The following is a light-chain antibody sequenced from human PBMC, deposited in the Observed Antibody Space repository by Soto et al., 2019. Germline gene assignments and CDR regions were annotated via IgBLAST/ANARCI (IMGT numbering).Light chain of an antibody. V-gene: IGLV1-40*01. Sequence: QSVLTQPPSVSGAPGQRVTIPCTGSSSNIGSFYDVHWYQQLPGTVPKLLIYGENNRPTGVPDRFSGSKSGTSASPAITGLQPDDDADYHCQSYDNSLSHVVFGGGTKLTVL. CDR3: QSYDNSLSHVV. J-gene: IGLJ2*01. CDR1: SSNIGSFYD. CDR2: GEN.